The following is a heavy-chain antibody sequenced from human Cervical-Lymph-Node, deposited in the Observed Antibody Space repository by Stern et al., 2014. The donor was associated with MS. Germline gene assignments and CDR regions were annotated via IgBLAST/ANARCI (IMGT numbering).Heavy chain of an antibody. J-gene: IGHJ6*02. CDR1: GGSINNGDYY. D-gene: IGHD1-1*01. CDR2: IYYSGAT. V-gene: IGHV4-31*03. CDR3: ARELSGMYGMDV. Sequence: VQLVESGPGLVKPSQTLSLTCTVSGGSINNGDYYWSWVRQHPGKGQEWLGYIYYSGATYYNPSLKGRLTISVDTSKRHFSLKLTSVTAADTAVYYCARELSGMYGMDVWGQGTTVTVSS.